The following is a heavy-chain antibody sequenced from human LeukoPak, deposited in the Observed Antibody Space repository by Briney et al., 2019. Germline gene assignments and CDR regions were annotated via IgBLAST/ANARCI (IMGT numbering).Heavy chain of an antibody. Sequence: GGSLRLSCAASGFTFSSYGMHWVRQAPGKGLEWVAVIWYDGSNKYYADSVKGRFTISGDNSKNTLYLQMNSLRAEDTAVYYCARDIAAAGPRYYYYGMDVWGQGTTVTVSS. D-gene: IGHD6-13*01. V-gene: IGHV3-33*01. CDR2: IWYDGSNK. CDR1: GFTFSSYG. J-gene: IGHJ6*02. CDR3: ARDIAAAGPRYYYYGMDV.